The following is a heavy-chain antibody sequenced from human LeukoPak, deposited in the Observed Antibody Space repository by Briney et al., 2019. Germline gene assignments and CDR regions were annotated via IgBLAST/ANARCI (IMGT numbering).Heavy chain of an antibody. D-gene: IGHD2-2*02. V-gene: IGHV1-69*05. CDR2: IIPIFGTA. J-gene: IGHJ5*02. Sequence: ASVKVSCKASGGTFSSYAISWVRQAPGQGLEWMGGIIPIFGTANYAQKFQGRVTITTDESTSTAYMELSSLRSEDTAVYYCATWEARYCSSTSCYTSWFDPWGQGTLVTVSS. CDR1: GGTFSSYA. CDR3: ATWEARYCSSTSCYTSWFDP.